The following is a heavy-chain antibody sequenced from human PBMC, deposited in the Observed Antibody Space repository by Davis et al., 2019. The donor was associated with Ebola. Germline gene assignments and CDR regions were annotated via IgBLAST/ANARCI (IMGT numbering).Heavy chain of an antibody. D-gene: IGHD5/OR15-5a*01. CDR1: GFMFSAFT. Sequence: PGGSLRLSCAASGFMFSAFTMTWVRQAPGKGLEWVSSISSSSTYIYYADSVEGRFTISRDNAKNSVYLQMSSLRAQDTAVYYCARSTMGDYWGQGTLVTVSS. V-gene: IGHV3-21*01. CDR3: ARSTMGDY. J-gene: IGHJ4*02. CDR2: ISSSSTYI.